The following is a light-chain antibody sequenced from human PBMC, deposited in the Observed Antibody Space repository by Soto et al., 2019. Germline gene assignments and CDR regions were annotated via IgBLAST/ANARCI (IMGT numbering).Light chain of an antibody. V-gene: IGKV3-20*01. CDR3: QQYYSSPYT. CDR1: QSVSNS. Sequence: EIVLTQSPGTLSLSPGERATLSFRASQSVSNSLAWYQQKPGQAPRLLIYGASSRATGIPDRFSGSGSGTDFTLTVSRLEPEDFAVFYCQQYYSSPYTFGQGTKLDIK. CDR2: GAS. J-gene: IGKJ2*01.